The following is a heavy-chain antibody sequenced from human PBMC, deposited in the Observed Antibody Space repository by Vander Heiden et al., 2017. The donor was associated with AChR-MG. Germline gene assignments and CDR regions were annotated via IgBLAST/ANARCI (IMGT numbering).Heavy chain of an antibody. V-gene: IGHV3-48*01. CDR2: ISSSSSNI. CDR1: GFTFSSYS. CDR3: ARDGDYDIVTGYYKEYFDY. D-gene: IGHD3-9*01. Sequence: EVQLVESGGGLVQPGGSLRLSCAASGFTFSSYSMNWVRQAPGKGLEWVSYISSSSSNIYYADSVKGRFTISRDNAKNSLYLQMNSLRAEDTAVYYCARDGDYDIVTGYYKEYFDYWGQGTMVTVSS. J-gene: IGHJ4*02.